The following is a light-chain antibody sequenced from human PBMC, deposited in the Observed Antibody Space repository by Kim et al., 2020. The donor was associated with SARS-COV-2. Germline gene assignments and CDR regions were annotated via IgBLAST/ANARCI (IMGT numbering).Light chain of an antibody. CDR1: QGISSY. J-gene: IGKJ1*01. V-gene: IGKV1-8*01. CDR3: QQYYSYPWT. CDR2: AAS. Sequence: ASTGDRVTITCRASQGISSYLAWYQQKPGKAPKLLIYAASTLQSGVPSRFSGSGSGTDFTLTISCLQSEDFATYYFQQYYSYPWTFGQGTKVDI.